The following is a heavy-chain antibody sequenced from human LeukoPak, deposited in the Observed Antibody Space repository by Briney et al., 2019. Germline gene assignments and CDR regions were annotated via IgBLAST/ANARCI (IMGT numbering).Heavy chain of an antibody. CDR3: ARSPMTTVTNFDY. Sequence: GASVKVSCKASGYTFTSYDISWVRQATGQGLEWMGWMNPNSGNTGYAQKFQGRVTMTRNTSISTAYMELSSLRSEDTAVYYCARSPMTTVTNFDYWGQGTLVTVSS. V-gene: IGHV1-8*01. CDR2: MNPNSGNT. CDR1: GYTFTSYD. J-gene: IGHJ4*02. D-gene: IGHD4-17*01.